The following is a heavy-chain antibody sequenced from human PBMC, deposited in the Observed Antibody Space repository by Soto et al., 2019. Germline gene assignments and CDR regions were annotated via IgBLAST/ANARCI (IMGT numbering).Heavy chain of an antibody. J-gene: IGHJ4*02. CDR2: ISNDGNNK. CDR1: GFTFSSYG. V-gene: IGHV3-30*18. D-gene: IGHD6-13*01. Sequence: PGGSLRLSCAASGFTFSSYGMHWVRQAPGKGLEWVAVISNDGNNKYYADSVKGRFTISRDNSKNTLYLQMNSLRTEDTAVYYCAKEEGSSWSRPLDYWGQGTLVTVSS. CDR3: AKEEGSSWSRPLDY.